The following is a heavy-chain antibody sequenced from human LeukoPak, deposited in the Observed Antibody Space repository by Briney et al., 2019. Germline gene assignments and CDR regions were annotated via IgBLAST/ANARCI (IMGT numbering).Heavy chain of an antibody. CDR2: IYHSGST. Sequence: SETLSLTCTVSGGSISSYYWSWIRQPPGKGLEWIGYIYHSGSTDYNPSLKSRVTISVDTSKSQFSLKLTSVTAADTAVYYCATLTTVVTAYYFDFWGQGTLVTVSS. V-gene: IGHV4-4*09. D-gene: IGHD4-23*01. J-gene: IGHJ4*02. CDR1: GGSISSYY. CDR3: ATLTTVVTAYYFDF.